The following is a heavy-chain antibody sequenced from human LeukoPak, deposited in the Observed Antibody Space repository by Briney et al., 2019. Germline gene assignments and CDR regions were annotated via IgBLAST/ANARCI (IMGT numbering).Heavy chain of an antibody. CDR2: LNKAGSKE. V-gene: IGHV3-7*01. Sequence: PGRALRLSCGAAVFAFSAYCMTWFRQPPARGLEWLAGLNKAGSKEHYMDCVKARFTISTNNANNSLSLHMNSLRAEDTAVYYCVRDAGVSGSDVLDYWGQGTLVTVSS. J-gene: IGHJ4*02. CDR3: VRDAGVSGSDVLDY. D-gene: IGHD5-12*01. CDR1: VFAFSAYC.